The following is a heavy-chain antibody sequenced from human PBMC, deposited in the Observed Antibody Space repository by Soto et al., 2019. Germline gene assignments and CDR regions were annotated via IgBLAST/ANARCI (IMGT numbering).Heavy chain of an antibody. CDR1: GYTFISYG. CDR2: ISGYNGHT. CDR3: AREGLPYYLDF. V-gene: IGHV1-18*01. J-gene: IGHJ4*02. Sequence: QVQLVQSGAEVKKPGASVKVSCKASGYTFISYGISWVRQAPGQGLEWMGWISGYNGHTNYAQELQGRVTMTTDTSTSTAYMEPSSLRSDDTAVYYCAREGLPYYLDFWGQGTLVTVSS.